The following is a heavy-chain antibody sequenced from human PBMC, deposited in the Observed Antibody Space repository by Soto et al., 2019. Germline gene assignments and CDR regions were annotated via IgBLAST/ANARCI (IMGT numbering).Heavy chain of an antibody. CDR3: ARARWELLCFDY. D-gene: IGHD1-26*01. CDR1: GYTFTSYA. Sequence: ASVKVSCKASGYTFTSYAMHWVRQAPGQRLEWMGWINAGNGNTKHSQKFQDRVTITRDTSASTAYMELSSLRSEDTAVYYRARARWELLCFDYWGQGTLVTVSS. CDR2: INAGNGNT. J-gene: IGHJ4*02. V-gene: IGHV1-3*01.